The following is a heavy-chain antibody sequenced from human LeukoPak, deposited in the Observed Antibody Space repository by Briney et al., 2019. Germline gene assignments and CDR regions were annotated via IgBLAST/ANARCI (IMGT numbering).Heavy chain of an antibody. D-gene: IGHD4-17*01. CDR2: IKQDGSEK. V-gene: IGHV3-7*01. CDR3: ARDDYGDYDCFDY. Sequence: GGSLRLSCAAYGFTFSSYWMSWVRQAPGKGLEWVANIKQDGSEKYYVDSVEGRFTISRDNAKNSLYLQMNSLRAEDTAVYYCARDDYGDYDCFDYWGQGTLVTVSS. J-gene: IGHJ4*02. CDR1: GFTFSSYW.